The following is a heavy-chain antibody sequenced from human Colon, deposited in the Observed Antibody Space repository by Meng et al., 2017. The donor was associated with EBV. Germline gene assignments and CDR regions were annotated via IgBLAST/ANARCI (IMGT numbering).Heavy chain of an antibody. J-gene: IGHJ5*02. Sequence: QVQLQDPGSGLVRPSQTLSLTCAVSGDSITSGDYSWTWIRQPPGKGLEWIGYIYHGVNIYYTPSLRSRVTISVDKSRNQFSLKLTSVSAADTAVYYCVRDTRRGGGWFDPWGQGTLVTVSS. CDR2: IYHGVNI. CDR1: GDSITSGDYS. CDR3: VRDTRRGGGWFDP. V-gene: IGHV4-30-2*01. D-gene: IGHD3-10*01.